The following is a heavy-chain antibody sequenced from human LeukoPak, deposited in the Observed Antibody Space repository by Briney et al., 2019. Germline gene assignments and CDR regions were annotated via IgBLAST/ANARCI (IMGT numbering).Heavy chain of an antibody. V-gene: IGHV4-34*01. Sequence: SETLSLTCAVYGGSFSGYYWSWIRQPPGKGLEWIGEVNHSGSTNYNPSLKSRVTISVDTSKNQFSLKLGSVTAADTAVYYCARGFTYYDNNDYREFWGQGTLVTVSS. J-gene: IGHJ4*02. D-gene: IGHD3-22*01. CDR1: GGSFSGYY. CDR3: ARGFTYYDNNDYREF. CDR2: VNHSGST.